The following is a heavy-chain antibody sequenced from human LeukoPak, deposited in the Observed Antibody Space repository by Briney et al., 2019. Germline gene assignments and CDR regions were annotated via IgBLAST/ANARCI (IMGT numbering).Heavy chain of an antibody. CDR2: IYYSGST. J-gene: IGHJ4*02. Sequence: SETLSLTCTVSGGSISSYYWSWLRQPPGKGLEWIGYIYYSGSTNYNPSLKSRVTTSVDTSKNQFSLKLSPVTAADTAVYYCARGGSYYPFDYWGQGTLVTVSS. CDR1: GGSISSYY. CDR3: ARGGSYYPFDY. V-gene: IGHV4-59*01. D-gene: IGHD3-10*01.